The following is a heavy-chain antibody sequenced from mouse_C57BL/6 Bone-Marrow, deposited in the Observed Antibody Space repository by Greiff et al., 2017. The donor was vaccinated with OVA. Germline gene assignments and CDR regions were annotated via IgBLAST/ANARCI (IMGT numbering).Heavy chain of an antibody. J-gene: IGHJ4*01. D-gene: IGHD4-1*01. CDR1: GYTFTDYY. Sequence: VQLQQSGPELVKPGASVKISCKASGYTFTDYYMNWVKQSHGKSLEWIGDINPNNGGTSYNQKFKGKATLTVDKSSSTAYMELRSLTSEDSAVYYCARRGQTGTGAMDYWGQGTSVTVSS. CDR3: ARRGQTGTGAMDY. CDR2: INPNNGGT. V-gene: IGHV1-26*01.